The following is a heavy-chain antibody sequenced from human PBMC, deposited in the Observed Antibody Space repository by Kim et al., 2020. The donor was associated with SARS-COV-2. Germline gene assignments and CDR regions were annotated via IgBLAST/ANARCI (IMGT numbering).Heavy chain of an antibody. CDR2: ISYDGSNK. CDR3: ARDQDWGRPYYFDY. CDR1: GFTFSSYG. V-gene: IGHV3-33*05. D-gene: IGHD7-27*01. J-gene: IGHJ4*02. Sequence: GGSLRLSCAASGFTFSSYGMHWVRQAPGKGLEWVAVISYDGSNKYYADSVKGRFTISRDNSKNTLYLQMNSLRAEDTAVYYCARDQDWGRPYYFDYWGQGTLVTVSS.